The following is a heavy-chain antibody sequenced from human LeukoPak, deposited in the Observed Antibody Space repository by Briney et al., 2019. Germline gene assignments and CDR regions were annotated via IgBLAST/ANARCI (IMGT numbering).Heavy chain of an antibody. D-gene: IGHD3-9*01. J-gene: IGHJ6*03. CDR2: ISGSGSDI. Sequence: GGSLRLSCAASGFTFSSYAMSWVRQAPGKGLEWVSAISGSGSDIYYGDSVKGRFTISRDNSKNTLFLQMNSLRAEDTAVYHCAKARGRGYDTLGYYYYYMDVWGKGTTVTVSS. V-gene: IGHV3-23*01. CDR1: GFTFSSYA. CDR3: AKARGRGYDTLGYYYYYMDV.